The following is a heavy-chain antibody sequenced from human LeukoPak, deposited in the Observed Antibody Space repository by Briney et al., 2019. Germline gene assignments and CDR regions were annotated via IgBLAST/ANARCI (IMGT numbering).Heavy chain of an antibody. CDR3: ARVAFVMTTVTTLYYFDY. J-gene: IGHJ4*02. V-gene: IGHV4-59*01. D-gene: IGHD4-17*01. CDR2: IYYSGST. CDR1: GGSISSYY. Sequence: KPSETLSLTCSVSGGSISSYYWSWIRQPPGKGLEWIGYIYYSGSTNYNPSLKSRVTISVDTSKNHFSLKLSSVTAADTAVYYCARVAFVMTTVTTLYYFDYWGQGTLVTVSS.